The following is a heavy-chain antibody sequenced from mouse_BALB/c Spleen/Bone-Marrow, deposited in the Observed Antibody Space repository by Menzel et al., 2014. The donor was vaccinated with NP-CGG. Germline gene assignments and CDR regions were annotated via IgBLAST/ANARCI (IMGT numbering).Heavy chain of an antibody. D-gene: IGHD3-1*01. J-gene: IGHJ4*01. V-gene: IGHV1-12*01. CDR3: ARSGSSGYYAMDY. CDR2: IYPGNGDT. Sequence: QVQLKESGAELVKPGASVKMSCKASGYTFTSYNMHWVKQTPGQGLEWIGAIYPGNGDTSYNQKFKGKATLTADKSSSTAYMQLSSLTSEGSAVYYCARSGSSGYYAMDYWGQGTSVTVSS. CDR1: GYTFTSYN.